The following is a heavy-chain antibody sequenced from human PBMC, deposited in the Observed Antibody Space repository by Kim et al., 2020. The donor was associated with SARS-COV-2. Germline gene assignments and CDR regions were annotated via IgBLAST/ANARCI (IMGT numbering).Heavy chain of an antibody. CDR1: GGSISSSNW. CDR2: IYHSGST. V-gene: IGHV4-4*02. CDR3: ARYFFSGILTHYYYYGMDV. J-gene: IGHJ6*02. Sequence: SETLSLTCAVSGGSISSSNWWSWVRQPPGKGLEWIGEIYHSGSTNYNPSLKSRVTISVDKSKNQFSLKLSSVTAADTAVYYCARYFFSGILTHYYYYGMDVWGQGTTVTVSS. D-gene: IGHD3-9*01.